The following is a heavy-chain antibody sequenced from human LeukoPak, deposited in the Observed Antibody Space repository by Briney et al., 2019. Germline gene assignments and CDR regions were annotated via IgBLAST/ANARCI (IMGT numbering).Heavy chain of an antibody. J-gene: IGHJ6*03. CDR1: GFAFNTYS. D-gene: IGHD1-1*01. CDR2: ITSSSSHI. Sequence: PGGSLRLSCAASGFAFNTYSIKWVRQAPGKGLEWVSSITSSSSHIYNADSVKGRFTISRDNAKNSLYLQMSSLRAEDTAVYYCARVAQGASTENYYYYYMDVWGKGTTVTVSS. V-gene: IGHV3-21*01. CDR3: ARVAQGASTENYYYYYMDV.